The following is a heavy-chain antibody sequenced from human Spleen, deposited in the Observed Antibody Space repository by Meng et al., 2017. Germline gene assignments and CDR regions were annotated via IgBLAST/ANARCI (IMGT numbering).Heavy chain of an antibody. V-gene: IGHV3-30*18. J-gene: IGHJ4*02. D-gene: IGHD3-10*01. Sequence: QVQLVQSGGGGVQPGRSLRLSCAASGFTFTNYGMHWVRQAPGKGLEWVAVISYDGIDKYYVDSVKGRFTISRDNSKNTLHLQMNSLTSEDTAVFYCVKDAKVKGSGTLSDFDCWGQGTLVTVSS. CDR3: VKDAKVKGSGTLSDFDC. CDR2: ISYDGIDK. CDR1: GFTFTNYG.